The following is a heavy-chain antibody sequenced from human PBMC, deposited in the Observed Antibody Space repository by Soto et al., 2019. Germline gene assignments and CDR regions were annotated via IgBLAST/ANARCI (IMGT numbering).Heavy chain of an antibody. CDR1: GFSLANYP. CDR2: SSPRGDAI. CDR3: AKGPHTNVGWPYYFES. J-gene: IGHJ4*02. V-gene: IGHV3-48*02. Sequence: GGSLRLSCVASGFSLANYPMNWVRQTPGKGLEWISYSSPRGDAIYYADSVEGRFTISRDNARNSLSLHMSSLRDEDSALYYCAKGPHTNVGWPYYFESWGQGVPVTVSS. D-gene: IGHD6-19*01.